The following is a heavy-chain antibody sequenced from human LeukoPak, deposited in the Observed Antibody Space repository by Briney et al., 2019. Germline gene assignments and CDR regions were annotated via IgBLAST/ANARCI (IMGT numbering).Heavy chain of an antibody. J-gene: IGHJ4*02. CDR3: AKALATYYYDSSGYYSIIYYFDY. CDR2: ISGSGGST. CDR1: GFTFSSYA. Sequence: GGSLRPSCAASGFTFSSYAMSWVRQAPGQGLEWVSAISGSGGSTYYADSVKGRFTISRDNSKNTLYLQMNSLRAEDTAVYYCAKALATYYYDSSGYYSIIYYFDYWGQGTLVTVSS. D-gene: IGHD3-22*01. V-gene: IGHV3-23*01.